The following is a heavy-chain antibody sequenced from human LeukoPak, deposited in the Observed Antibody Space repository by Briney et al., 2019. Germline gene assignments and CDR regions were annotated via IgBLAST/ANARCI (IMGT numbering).Heavy chain of an antibody. CDR2: IYYSGST. D-gene: IGHD1-26*01. J-gene: IGHJ4*02. V-gene: IGHV4-59*08. Sequence: SETLSLTCTVSGGSISSYYWSWIRQPPGKGLEWIGYIYYSGSTNYNPSLKSRVTISVDTSKNQFSLKPSSVTAADTAVYYCARQGRGQSGSYDYWGQGTLVTVSS. CDR3: ARQGRGQSGSYDY. CDR1: GGSISSYY.